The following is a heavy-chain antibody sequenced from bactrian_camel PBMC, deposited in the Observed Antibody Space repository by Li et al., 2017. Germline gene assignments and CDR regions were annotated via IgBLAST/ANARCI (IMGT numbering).Heavy chain of an antibody. J-gene: IGHJ4*01. CDR1: GYTSNTFC. CDR2: IYAGNI. CDR3: AADRGVCPQLSRPTDWIY. V-gene: IGHV3S60*01. Sequence: HVQLVESGGGSVQAGGSLRLSCAVSGYTSNTFCLGWFRQAPGKEREEVANIYAGNIADSVKGRFTISRDNTKNTLILQMDSLKPEDTAMYYCAADRGVCPQLSRPTDWIYWGQGTQVTVS. D-gene: IGHD3*01.